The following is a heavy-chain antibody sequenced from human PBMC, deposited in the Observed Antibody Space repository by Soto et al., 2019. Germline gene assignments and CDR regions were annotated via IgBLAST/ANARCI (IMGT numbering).Heavy chain of an antibody. CDR1: GFTFSSYG. V-gene: IGHV3-30*03. CDR3: ATDYYDSSGYFYGRFDY. CDR2: ISYDGSNK. D-gene: IGHD3-22*01. Sequence: PGGSLRLSCAASGFTFSSYGMHWVRQAPGKGLEWVAVISYDGSNKYYADSVKGRFTISRDNSKNTLYLQMNSLRAEDTAVYYCATDYYDSSGYFYGRFDYWGQGTLVTVSS. J-gene: IGHJ4*02.